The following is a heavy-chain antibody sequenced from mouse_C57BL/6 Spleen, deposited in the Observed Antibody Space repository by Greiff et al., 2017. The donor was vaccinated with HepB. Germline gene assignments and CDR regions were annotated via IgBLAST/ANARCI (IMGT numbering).Heavy chain of an antibody. J-gene: IGHJ4*01. CDR3: ASYGSGYAMDY. V-gene: IGHV1-64*01. D-gene: IGHD1-1*01. CDR1: GYTFTSYW. CDR2: IHPNSGST. Sequence: VQLQQPGAELVKPGASVKLSCKASGYTFTSYWMHWVKQRPGQGLEWIGMIHPNSGSTNYNEKFKSKATLTVDKSSSTAYIQLSSLTSEDSAVYYCASYGSGYAMDYWGQGTSVTVSS.